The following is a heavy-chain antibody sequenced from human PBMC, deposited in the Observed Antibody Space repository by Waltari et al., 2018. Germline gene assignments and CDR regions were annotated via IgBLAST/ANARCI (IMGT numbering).Heavy chain of an antibody. J-gene: IGHJ4*02. CDR3: ARGWVDTAMADY. CDR2: ISSSSTI. CDR1: GFTFSSYS. V-gene: IGHV3-48*01. Sequence: EVQLVESGGGLVQPGGSLRLSCAASGFTFSSYSMNWVRQAPGKGLEWVSYISSSSTIYYADSLKGRFTISIDNAKNSLYLQMNSLRAEDTAVYYCARGWVDTAMADYWGQGTLVTVSS. D-gene: IGHD5-18*01.